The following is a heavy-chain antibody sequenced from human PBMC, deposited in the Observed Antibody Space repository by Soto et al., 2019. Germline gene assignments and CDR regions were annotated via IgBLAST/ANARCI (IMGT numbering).Heavy chain of an antibody. J-gene: IGHJ5*02. CDR3: ARERGLRLGELSP. CDR2: IIPILGIA. Sequence: GASVQVSCKASGGTLSSYTISWVRQAPGQGLEWMGRIIPILGIANYAQKFQGRVTITADKSTSTAYMELSSLRSEDTAVYYCARERGLRLGELSPWGQGTLVTVS. CDR1: GGTLSSYT. V-gene: IGHV1-69*04. D-gene: IGHD3-16*02.